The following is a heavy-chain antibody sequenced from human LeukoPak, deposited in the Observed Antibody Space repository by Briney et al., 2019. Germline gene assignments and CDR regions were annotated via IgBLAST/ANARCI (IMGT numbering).Heavy chain of an antibody. D-gene: IGHD1-26*01. V-gene: IGHV3-21*04. J-gene: IGHJ3*02. Sequence: PGGSLRLSCAASGFTFSRNSMTWVRQAPGKGLEWVSSISTSSSYIYYADSVKGRFTISRDNAKKSLYLQMNSLRAEDTAVYYCARGGSYLSAFDIWGQGTMVTVSS. CDR2: ISTSSSYI. CDR3: ARGGSYLSAFDI. CDR1: GFTFSRNS.